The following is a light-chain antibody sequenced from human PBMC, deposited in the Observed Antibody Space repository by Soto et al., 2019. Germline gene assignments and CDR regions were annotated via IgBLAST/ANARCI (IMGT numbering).Light chain of an antibody. V-gene: IGKV3-15*01. CDR2: DAS. CDR1: QTIDNT. Sequence: EILMTQAPATLSLSPVYIATLSCRASQTIDNTLAWYQRKPGQAPRLLIYDASTRATGVPARFSGSGSGTDFTLTISRLETEDFAVYYCQQYGSSLTFGGGTKVDIK. J-gene: IGKJ4*01. CDR3: QQYGSSLT.